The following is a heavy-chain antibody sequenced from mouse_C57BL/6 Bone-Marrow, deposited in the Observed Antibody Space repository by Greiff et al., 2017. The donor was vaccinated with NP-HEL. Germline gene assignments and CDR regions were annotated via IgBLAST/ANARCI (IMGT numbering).Heavy chain of an antibody. CDR3: IYGLYYFDY. Sequence: EVQLVESGAELLRPGASVRLSCIASGFNIKDDYMHWVKQRPEQGLEWIGWIHPENGDTEYASKFQGKATITADTSSNTAYLQLSSLTSEDTAVYYCIYGLYYFDYWGQGTTLTVSS. J-gene: IGHJ2*01. CDR2: IHPENGDT. V-gene: IGHV14-4*01. D-gene: IGHD1-1*02. CDR1: GFNIKDDY.